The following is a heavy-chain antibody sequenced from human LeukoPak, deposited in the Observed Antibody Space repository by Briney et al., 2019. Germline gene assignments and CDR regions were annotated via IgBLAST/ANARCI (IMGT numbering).Heavy chain of an antibody. V-gene: IGHV4-31*03. D-gene: IGHD6-19*01. J-gene: IGHJ3*02. CDR1: GGSISSGGYY. Sequence: SQTLSLTCTVSGGSISSGGYYWSWIRHHPGKGLEWIGYIYYSGSTYYNPSLKSRVTISVDTSKNQFSLKLSSVTAADTAVYYCARDRAVAGTEALDIWGQGTMVTVSS. CDR2: IYYSGST. CDR3: ARDRAVAGTEALDI.